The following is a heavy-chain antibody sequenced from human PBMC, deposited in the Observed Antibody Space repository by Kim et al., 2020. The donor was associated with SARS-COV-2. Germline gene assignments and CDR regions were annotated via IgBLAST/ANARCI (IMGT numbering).Heavy chain of an antibody. Sequence: GGSLRLSCAASGFTFSSYGMHWVRQAPGKGLEWVAVISYDGSNKYYADSVKGRFTISRDNSKNTLYLQMNSLRAEDTAVYYCAKDVSRGYSGYEGYYYYG. V-gene: IGHV3-30*18. J-gene: IGHJ6*01. CDR1: GFTFSSYG. CDR3: AKDVSRGYSGYEGYYYYG. D-gene: IGHD5-12*01. CDR2: ISYDGSNK.